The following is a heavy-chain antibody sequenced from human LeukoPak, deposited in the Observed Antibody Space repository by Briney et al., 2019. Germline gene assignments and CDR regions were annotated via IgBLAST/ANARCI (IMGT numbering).Heavy chain of an antibody. Sequence: ASVKVSCKASGGTFSSYAISWVRQAPGQGLEWMGGIIPIFGTANYAQKLQGRVTITADESTSTAYMELSSLRSEDTAVYYCARHPIVPKRYYYDSSGYYYYYYYMDVWGKGTTVTVSS. CDR3: ARHPIVPKRYYYDSSGYYYYYYYMDV. V-gene: IGHV1-69*13. J-gene: IGHJ6*03. CDR1: GGTFSSYA. D-gene: IGHD3-22*01. CDR2: IIPIFGTA.